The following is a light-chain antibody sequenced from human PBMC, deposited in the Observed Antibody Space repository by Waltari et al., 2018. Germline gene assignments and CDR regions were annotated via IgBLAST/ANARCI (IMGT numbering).Light chain of an antibody. CDR2: EVS. J-gene: IGLJ2*01. V-gene: IGLV2-8*01. Sequence: QSALTQPPSASGSPGQSVTISCTGTSSDVGGYNDVSWYQQHPGKAPKLMIYEVSKRPSAVPYLFSGSTSGNTASLTVSGLQAEDEADYYCSSYAGSNNVVFGGGTKLTVL. CDR1: SSDVGGYND. CDR3: SSYAGSNNVV.